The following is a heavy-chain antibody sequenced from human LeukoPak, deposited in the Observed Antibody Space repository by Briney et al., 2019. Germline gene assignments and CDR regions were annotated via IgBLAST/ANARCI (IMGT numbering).Heavy chain of an antibody. J-gene: IGHJ4*02. CDR3: AKKKPGNGDRLDY. CDR1: GFTFSIFG. CDR2: IQFDGRNE. Sequence: GGSLRLSCVASGFTFSIFGMHWVRQAPGKGLEWVAYIQFDGRNERYADSVKGRFTISRDNSRNTQYLQMNTLKVEDTAVYYCAKKKPGNGDRLDYWGQGTLLTVSS. V-gene: IGHV3-30*02. D-gene: IGHD2-21*02.